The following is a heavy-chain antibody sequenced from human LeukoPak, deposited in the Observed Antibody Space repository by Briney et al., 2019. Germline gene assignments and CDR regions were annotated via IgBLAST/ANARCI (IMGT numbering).Heavy chain of an antibody. J-gene: IGHJ6*03. CDR3: ARDQTTVTTMGYMDV. D-gene: IGHD4-11*01. V-gene: IGHV3-30*01. CDR1: GFTFSSYA. Sequence: GRSLRLSCAASGFTFSSYAMHWVRQAPGKGLEWVAAISYDGSNKYYADSVKGRFTISRDNSKNTLYLQMNSLRAEDTAVYYCARDQTTVTTMGYMDVWGKGTTVTVSS. CDR2: ISYDGSNK.